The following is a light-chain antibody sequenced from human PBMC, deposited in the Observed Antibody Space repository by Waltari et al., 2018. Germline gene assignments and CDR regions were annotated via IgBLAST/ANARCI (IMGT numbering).Light chain of an antibody. CDR3: QQTNTVPLT. Sequence: DIQMTQSPSSLSASVGDRVTITCRASHSITTYLNWNQQKPGKAPNLLIYAASSLQSGVPSRFSGSGSGTEFTLTISSLRPEDFATYYCQQTNTVPLTFGGGTKVEIK. CDR2: AAS. J-gene: IGKJ4*01. CDR1: HSITTY. V-gene: IGKV1-39*01.